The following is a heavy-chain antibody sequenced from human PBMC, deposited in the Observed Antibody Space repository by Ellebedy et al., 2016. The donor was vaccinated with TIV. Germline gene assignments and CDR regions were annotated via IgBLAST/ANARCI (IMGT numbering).Heavy chain of an antibody. CDR1: GYDFVNYW. CDR3: ARSNAAVVDTLPNSFDI. D-gene: IGHD2-15*01. V-gene: IGHV5-10-1*01. CDR2: IDPSDYYT. Sequence: KVSCKASGYDFVNYWISWVRQRPGKGLEWMVRIDPSDYYTNYSPSFQGHVTISADRSINTAFLQWNSLEASDTAIYYCARSNAAVVDTLPNSFDIWGQGTMVAVSS. J-gene: IGHJ3*02.